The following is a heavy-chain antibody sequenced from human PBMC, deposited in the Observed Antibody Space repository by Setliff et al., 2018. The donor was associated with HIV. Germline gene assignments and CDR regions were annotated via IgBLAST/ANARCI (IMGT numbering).Heavy chain of an antibody. CDR3: ARLGYSGSLVGAFDI. Sequence: PSETLSLTCTVSGYSISSGYYWGWIRQPPGKGLECIGSIYHSGITYYNSSLKSRVTISVDTSKNQFSLNLTSVTAADTAVYYCARLGYSGSLVGAFDIWGQGTMVTVSS. V-gene: IGHV4-38-2*02. J-gene: IGHJ3*02. D-gene: IGHD1-26*01. CDR2: IYHSGIT. CDR1: GYSISSGYY.